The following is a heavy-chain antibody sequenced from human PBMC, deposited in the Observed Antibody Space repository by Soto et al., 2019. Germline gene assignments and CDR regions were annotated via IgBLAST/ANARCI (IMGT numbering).Heavy chain of an antibody. CDR1: GYTFIHYY. Sequence: QVQLVQSGAEVKKPGASVKISCKASGYTFIHYYIHWVRQAPGQGLEWMAIINPNGGSTNYAQKFQGRVTVTSDTSTSTVCMELNSLESDDTAVYFCARSLLQGDFWCQGTVVTVSS. V-gene: IGHV1-46*01. CDR2: INPNGGST. J-gene: IGHJ4*02. D-gene: IGHD2-21*01. CDR3: ARSLLQGDF.